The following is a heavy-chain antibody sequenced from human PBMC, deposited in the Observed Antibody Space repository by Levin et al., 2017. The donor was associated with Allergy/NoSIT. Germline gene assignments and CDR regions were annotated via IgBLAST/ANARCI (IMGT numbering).Heavy chain of an antibody. J-gene: IGHJ4*02. V-gene: IGHV1-46*01. CDR2: VNPNTGSA. Sequence: ASVKVSCKASGYTFTSYYIHWARQALGQGLEWMGTVNPNTGSATFAQNFQGRVAMTGDTSTSTAYMELSNLRSEDTAVYYCAREGHHCSGGSCYGDYWGQGTLVTVSS. CDR1: GYTFTSYY. D-gene: IGHD2-15*01. CDR3: AREGHHCSGGSCYGDY.